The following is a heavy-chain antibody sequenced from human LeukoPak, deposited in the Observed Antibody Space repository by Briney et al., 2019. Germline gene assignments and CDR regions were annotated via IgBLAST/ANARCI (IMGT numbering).Heavy chain of an antibody. CDR1: GFTFNDNS. Sequence: GGSLRLSCAASGFTFNDNSMHWVRQAPGKGLEWVAVISYDGSNKYYADSVKGRFTISRDTSKNTLYLQMNSLRAEDTAIYFCARELWFGELFFDYWGQGTLVTVSS. D-gene: IGHD3-10*01. CDR2: ISYDGSNK. V-gene: IGHV3-30*04. CDR3: ARELWFGELFFDY. J-gene: IGHJ4*02.